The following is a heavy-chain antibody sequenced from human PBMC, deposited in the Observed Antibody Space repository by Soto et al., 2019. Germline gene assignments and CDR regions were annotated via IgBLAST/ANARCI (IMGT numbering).Heavy chain of an antibody. CDR3: ARPQGSGWRFNALDF. CDR2: IIPMFGTA. V-gene: IGHV1-69*01. Sequence: QVVLVQSGAEMKNPGSSVKVSCKASGGTFGRNAINWVRQAPGQGLEWMGGIIPMFGTANHAQKFRDRIMITADESTNTVYLEVNSLRSEDTAIYHCARPQGSGWRFNALDFWGQGTKVIVSS. D-gene: IGHD6-19*01. CDR1: GGTFGRNA. J-gene: IGHJ3*01.